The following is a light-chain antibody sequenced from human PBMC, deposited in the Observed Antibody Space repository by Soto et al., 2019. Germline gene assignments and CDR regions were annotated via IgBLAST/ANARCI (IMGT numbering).Light chain of an antibody. CDR2: EVS. V-gene: IGLV2-14*01. J-gene: IGLJ3*02. CDR3: SSYTRSSARV. CDR1: SSDVGGYNY. Sequence: QSALTQPASVSGSPGQSITISCTGTSSDVGGYNYVSWYQQHPGKAPKLMIYEVSNRPSGVSNRFSGSKSGNTASLTISGLQAEDEASYYCSSYTRSSARVFGGATKLTVL.